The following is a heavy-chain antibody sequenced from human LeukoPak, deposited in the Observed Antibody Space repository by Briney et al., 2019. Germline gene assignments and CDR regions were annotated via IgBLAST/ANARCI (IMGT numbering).Heavy chain of an antibody. J-gene: IGHJ4*02. Sequence: PGGSLRLSCAASGFTFSSYWMSWVRQAPGKGLEWVANIKQDGSEKYYVDSVKGRFTISRDNAKNSLYLQMNSLRAEDTAVYYCALSPLDIVVVPVYFDYWGQGTLVTVSS. V-gene: IGHV3-7*03. CDR1: GFTFSSYW. CDR2: IKQDGSEK. D-gene: IGHD2-2*01. CDR3: ALSPLDIVVVPVYFDY.